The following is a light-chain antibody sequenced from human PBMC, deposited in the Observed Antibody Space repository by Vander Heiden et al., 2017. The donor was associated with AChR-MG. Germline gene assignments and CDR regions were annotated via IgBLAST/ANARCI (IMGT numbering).Light chain of an antibody. CDR2: SNN. V-gene: IGLV1-44*01. CDR1: SPNIGSNT. CDR3: AAWDDSLNGWV. J-gene: IGLJ3*02. Sequence: QSVLTPPPSASGTQPAQRVTISCSGSSPNIGSNTVNWYQQLPGTAPKLLIYSNNQRPSGVPDRFSGSKSGTSASLAISGLQSEDEADYYCAAWDDSLNGWVFGGGTKLTVL.